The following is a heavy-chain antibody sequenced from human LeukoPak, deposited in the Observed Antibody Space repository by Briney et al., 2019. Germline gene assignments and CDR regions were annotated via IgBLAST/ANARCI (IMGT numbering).Heavy chain of an antibody. V-gene: IGHV1-46*01. CDR3: ARSYFRDARGGFDY. Sequence: GASVKVSFKASGYTFFDFYMHWVRQAPGQGLEWMGIINPNDGRTTDAQKFQGRVSMTSDTSTSTCYMELRSLRSEDTAVYYCARSYFRDARGGFDYWGQGTLVTVSS. J-gene: IGHJ4*02. D-gene: IGHD2-8*01. CDR1: GYTFFDFY. CDR2: INPNDGRT.